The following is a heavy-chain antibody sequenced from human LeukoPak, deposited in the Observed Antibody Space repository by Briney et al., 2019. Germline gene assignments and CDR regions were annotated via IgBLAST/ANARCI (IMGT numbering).Heavy chain of an antibody. V-gene: IGHV3-53*05. CDR1: GLTVSDNY. CDR2: IYSGGST. CDR3: AKGGATVSFDY. D-gene: IGHD1-26*01. J-gene: IGHJ4*02. Sequence: GSLRLSCAASGLTVSDNYMSWVRQAPGKGLEWVSVIYSGGSTYYADSVKGRFTISRDNAKNSLYLQMNSLRAEDTALYYCAKGGATVSFDYWGQGTLVTVSS.